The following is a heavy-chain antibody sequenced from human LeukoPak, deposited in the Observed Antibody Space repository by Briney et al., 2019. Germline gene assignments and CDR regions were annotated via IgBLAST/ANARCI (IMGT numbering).Heavy chain of an antibody. D-gene: IGHD5/OR15-5a*01. CDR3: ARESWKGSTTDGSDI. J-gene: IGHJ3*02. CDR2: MRSAGTT. CDR1: GFTVSSYY. V-gene: IGHV3-53*01. Sequence: PGGSLRPSCAAFGFTVSSYYMSWVRQAPGKGLEWVSVMRSAGTTSYADCVKGRFTISRDSSKNMLYLQMTSLRAEDTAMYYCARESWKGSTTDGSDIWGQGTMVTVSS.